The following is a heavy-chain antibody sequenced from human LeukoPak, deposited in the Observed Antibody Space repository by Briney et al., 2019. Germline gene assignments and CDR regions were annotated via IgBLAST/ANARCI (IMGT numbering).Heavy chain of an antibody. CDR1: GGSISHYY. CDR2: IYYSGTT. Sequence: SETLSLTCTVSGGSISHYYWSWIRQSPGKGLEWIGYIYYSGTTNYNPSLKSRVTISVDTSRNQFSLQLRSVTAADTAVYFCAREDPQTTVPEGMDVWGQGTTVIVSS. V-gene: IGHV4-59*01. J-gene: IGHJ6*02. D-gene: IGHD4-17*01. CDR3: AREDPQTTVPEGMDV.